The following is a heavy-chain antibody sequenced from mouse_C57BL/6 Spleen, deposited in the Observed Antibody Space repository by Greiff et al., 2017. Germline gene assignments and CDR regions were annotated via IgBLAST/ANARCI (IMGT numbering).Heavy chain of an antibody. Sequence: VQLQQSGAELVRPGASVTLSCKASGYTFTDYEMHWVKQTPVHGLEWIGAIDPETGGTAYNQKFKGKAILTADKSSSTAYMELRSLTSEDSAVYYCTREGDAAWFACWGQGALVTVYA. CDR3: TREGDAAWFAC. CDR2: IDPETGGT. D-gene: IGHD3-3*01. J-gene: IGHJ3*01. CDR1: GYTFTDYE. V-gene: IGHV1-15*01.